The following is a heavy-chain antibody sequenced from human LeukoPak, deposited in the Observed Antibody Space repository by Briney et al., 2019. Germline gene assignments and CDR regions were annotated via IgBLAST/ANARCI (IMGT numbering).Heavy chain of an antibody. CDR2: IYYSGST. CDR1: GGSISSSNYY. Sequence: SETLSLTCTVSGGSISSSNYYWGWIRQPPGKGLEWIGYIYYSGSTNYNPSLKSRVTISVDTSKNQFSLKLSSVTAADTAVYYCARGEVAEDAFDIWGQGTMVTVSS. J-gene: IGHJ3*02. CDR3: ARGEVAEDAFDI. V-gene: IGHV4-61*05. D-gene: IGHD6-19*01.